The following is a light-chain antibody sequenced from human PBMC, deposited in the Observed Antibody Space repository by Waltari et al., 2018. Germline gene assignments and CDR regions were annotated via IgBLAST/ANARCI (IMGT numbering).Light chain of an antibody. Sequence: QTVVTQEPSFSVSPGGTVTLTCGLTPASVTPRYNPTWFQQTPGQAPRTLIYYTNTRSSGVPDRFSGSILGNKAALTITGAQADDESDYYCAIYRGSGIWVFGGGTKLTVL. J-gene: IGLJ3*02. V-gene: IGLV8-61*01. CDR3: AIYRGSGIWV. CDR2: YTN. CDR1: PASVTPRYN.